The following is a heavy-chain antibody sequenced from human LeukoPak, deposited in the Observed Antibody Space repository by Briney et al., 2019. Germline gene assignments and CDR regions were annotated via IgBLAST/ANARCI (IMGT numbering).Heavy chain of an antibody. CDR1: GFTFSSYS. CDR3: ASQAPIVVVPAAIRDY. CDR2: IISSCSTI. V-gene: IGHV3-48*01. Sequence: GSLRLSCAASGFTFSSYSMNWGRQAPGKGVGWVSYIISSCSTIYYADSVKGRFTIFRDNAKNSLYMKMNSLRAEDTAVYYCASQAPIVVVPAAIRDYWGQGTLVTVSS. J-gene: IGHJ4*02. D-gene: IGHD2-2*02.